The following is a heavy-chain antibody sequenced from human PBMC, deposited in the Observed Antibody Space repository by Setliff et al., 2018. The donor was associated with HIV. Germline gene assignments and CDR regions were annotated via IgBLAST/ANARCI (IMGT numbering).Heavy chain of an antibody. Sequence: SETLSLTCAVYGRSFGGYYWNWIRQSPGKGLEWIGEINHSGGTNYNPSLKSRVTMSIDTSKNQFSLNVSSVTALDTAVYYCARKGSSSRSQEYYYDFWGQGTLVTVSS. CDR2: INHSGGT. J-gene: IGHJ4*02. CDR3: ARKGSSSRSQEYYYDF. D-gene: IGHD6-13*01. CDR1: GRSFGGYY. V-gene: IGHV4-34*01.